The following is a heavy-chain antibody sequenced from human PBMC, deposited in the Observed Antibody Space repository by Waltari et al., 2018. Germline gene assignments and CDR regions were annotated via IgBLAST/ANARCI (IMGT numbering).Heavy chain of an antibody. CDR1: GGSISSSNW. D-gene: IGHD2-2*01. Sequence: QVQLQESGPGLVKPSGTLSLTCAVSGGSISSSNWWSWVRQPPGKGLEWIGEIYHSGSPNHSPDLKSRVTISVDKSKNQFSLKLSSVTAADTAVYYCASLSPIVVVPAAMGGTGWGQGTLVTVSS. CDR3: ASLSPIVVVPAAMGGTG. J-gene: IGHJ4*02. V-gene: IGHV4-4*02. CDR2: IYHSGSP.